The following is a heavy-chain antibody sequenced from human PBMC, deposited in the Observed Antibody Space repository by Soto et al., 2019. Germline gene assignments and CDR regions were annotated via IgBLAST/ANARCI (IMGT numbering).Heavy chain of an antibody. J-gene: IGHJ5*01. D-gene: IGHD6-25*01. CDR1: GYTFTSYG. V-gene: IGHV1-18*01. CDR2: ISPYNGDT. CDR3: VRDATSGYRGWWDP. Sequence: QVQMVQSGNEVKKPGASVMVSCKTSGYTFTSYGVSWVRQAPGQGLEWIGLISPYNGDTLYSRKFQGRVTVTADRATDTVSMELRSLTSDHTAVYYCVRDATSGYRGWWDPWGQGTLGTVAS.